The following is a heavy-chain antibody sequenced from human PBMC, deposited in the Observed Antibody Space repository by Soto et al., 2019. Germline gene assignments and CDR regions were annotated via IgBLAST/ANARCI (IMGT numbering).Heavy chain of an antibody. D-gene: IGHD3-3*01. CDR1: GASFSVYY. V-gene: IGHV4-34*01. J-gene: IGHJ5*02. CDR3: ARDAYYDFWSGYYRWFDP. CDR2: INHSGST. Sequence: ETLSITCTVYGASFSVYYWSWIRQPPGKGLEWIGEINHSGSTNYNPSLKSRVTISVDTSKNQFSLKLSSVTAADTAVYYCARDAYYDFWSGYYRWFDPWGQGTLVTVSS.